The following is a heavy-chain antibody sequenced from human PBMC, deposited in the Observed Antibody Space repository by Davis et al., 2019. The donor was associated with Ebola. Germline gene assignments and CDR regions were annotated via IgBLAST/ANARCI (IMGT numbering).Heavy chain of an antibody. V-gene: IGHV3-11*01. D-gene: IGHD4-23*01. CDR2: ISSSGSTI. J-gene: IGHJ4*02. Sequence: GESLKISCAASGFTFSDYYMSWIRQAPGKGLEWVSYISSSGSTIYYADSVKGRFTISRDNAKNSLYLQMNSLRAEDTAVYYCARDLVYGGNAFFDYWGQGTPVRVSS. CDR1: GFTFSDYY. CDR3: ARDLVYGGNAFFDY.